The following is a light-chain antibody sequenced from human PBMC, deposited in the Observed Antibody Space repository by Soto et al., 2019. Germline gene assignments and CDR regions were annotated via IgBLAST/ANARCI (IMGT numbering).Light chain of an antibody. V-gene: IGKV3-11*01. CDR1: QSVSSY. Sequence: EIVLTQSPATLSLSPGERATLSCRASQSVSSYLGWYQQKPGQAPRLLIYDASNRASGIPARFSGSGSGTDFTLTISSLEPEDFAVYYCQQRNSWPRSFGQGTKVEIK. CDR2: DAS. J-gene: IGKJ1*01. CDR3: QQRNSWPRS.